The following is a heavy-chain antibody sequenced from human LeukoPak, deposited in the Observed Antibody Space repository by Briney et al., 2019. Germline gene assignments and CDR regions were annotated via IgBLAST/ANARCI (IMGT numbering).Heavy chain of an antibody. CDR3: ARESSYGYYYYMDV. V-gene: IGHV4-39*07. CDR1: GGYITSSSYY. D-gene: IGHD5-18*01. Sequence: SETLSLTCTVSGGYITSSSYYWGWIRQPPGKGLEWIGSIYFSGSPYHNPSLKSRVTISVDTSKNQFSLKLSSVTAADTAVYYCARESSYGYYYYMDVWGKGTTVTISS. J-gene: IGHJ6*03. CDR2: IYFSGSP.